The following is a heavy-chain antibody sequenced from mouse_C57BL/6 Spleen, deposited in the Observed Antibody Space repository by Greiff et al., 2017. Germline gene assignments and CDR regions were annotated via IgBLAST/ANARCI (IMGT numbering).Heavy chain of an antibody. D-gene: IGHD2-5*01. V-gene: IGHV1-26*01. CDR1: GYTFTDYY. J-gene: IGHJ3*01. Sequence: VQLKQSGPELVQPGASVKISCKASGYTFTDYYMNWVKQSHGKSLEWIGDINPNNGGTSYNQKFKGKATLTVDKSSSTAYMELRSLTSEDSAVYYCARAYYSNPWFAYWGQGTLVTVSA. CDR2: INPNNGGT. CDR3: ARAYYSNPWFAY.